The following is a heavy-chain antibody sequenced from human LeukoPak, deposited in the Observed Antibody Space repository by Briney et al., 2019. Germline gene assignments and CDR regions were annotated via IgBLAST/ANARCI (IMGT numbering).Heavy chain of an antibody. J-gene: IGHJ4*02. CDR2: IIPIFATA. CDR1: RGTFTNYA. D-gene: IGHD3-22*01. CDR3: AAASGHDSSGYYYSQVIDY. V-gene: IGHV1-69*13. Sequence: SVKISCKASRGTFTNYAISWVRQAPGQGLEWMGGIIPIFATANYAQKFQGRVTITADESTSTAYMELSSLRSEDTAVYYCAAASGHDSSGYYYSQVIDYWGQGTLVTVSS.